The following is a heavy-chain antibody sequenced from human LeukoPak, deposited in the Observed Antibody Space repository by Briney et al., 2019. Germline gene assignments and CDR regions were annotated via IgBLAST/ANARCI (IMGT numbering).Heavy chain of an antibody. V-gene: IGHV3-23*01. CDR3: AKMWLRSYFDY. J-gene: IGHJ4*02. Sequence: PGGSLRLSCAASGFTFSTNYMSWARQAPGKGLEWVSAISGSGGSTYYADSVKGRFTISRDNSKNTLYLQMNSLRAEDTAVYYCAKMWLRSYFDYWGQGTLVTVSS. CDR1: GFTFSTNY. CDR2: ISGSGGST. D-gene: IGHD5-12*01.